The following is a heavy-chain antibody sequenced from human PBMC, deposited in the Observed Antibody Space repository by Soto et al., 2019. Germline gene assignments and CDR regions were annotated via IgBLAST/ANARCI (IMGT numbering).Heavy chain of an antibody. CDR1: GGTFDSYV. V-gene: IGHV1-69*13. CDR2: IMPIFGTP. D-gene: IGHD3-10*01. Sequence: SVKVSCKASGGTFDSYVISWLRQAPGQGLEWMGGIMPIFGTPNYAQKFRGRVAISADESTSTAYLELSSLTSDDTAVYYCARVHSSGIFYFVDPWGQGTLVTVSS. J-gene: IGHJ5*02. CDR3: ARVHSSGIFYFVDP.